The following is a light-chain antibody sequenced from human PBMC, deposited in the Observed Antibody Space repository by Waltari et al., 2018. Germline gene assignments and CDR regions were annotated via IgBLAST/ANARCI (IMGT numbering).Light chain of an antibody. V-gene: IGKV1-12*01. Sequence: DIQMTQSPSSVSASVGDRVIITCRASQDISRWLAWYQQTPGKAPKFLIYDASTLQSGVPSRFSGTGSGTEFTLTISSLQPEDFATYFCQASYTTPYSFGQGTKVEIK. CDR1: QDISRW. CDR2: DAS. CDR3: QASYTTPYS. J-gene: IGKJ2*03.